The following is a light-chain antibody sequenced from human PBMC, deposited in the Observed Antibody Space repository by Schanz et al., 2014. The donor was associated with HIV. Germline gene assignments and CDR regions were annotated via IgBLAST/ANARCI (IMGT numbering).Light chain of an antibody. Sequence: QSALTQPASVSGSPRQSIIISCTGTSSDVGGYNYVSWYQHHPGKAPKLLIYDVSDRPSGVSNRFSGSKSGNTASLSISGLQAEDEADYYCSSYTSGSTYVFGTGTKLTVL. J-gene: IGLJ1*01. CDR2: DVS. CDR1: SSDVGGYNY. V-gene: IGLV2-14*03. CDR3: SSYTSGSTYV.